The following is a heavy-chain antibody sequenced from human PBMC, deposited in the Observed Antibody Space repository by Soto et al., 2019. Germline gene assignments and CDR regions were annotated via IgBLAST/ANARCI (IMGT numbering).Heavy chain of an antibody. V-gene: IGHV4-34*01. J-gene: IGHJ2*01. CDR1: GGTFSGYY. Sequence: LSLTCAVYGGTFSGYYWSWIRQPPGKGLEWIGEINNGGSSNSNPSLKSRVSMSVGTSNNQFSLKLTSVTAADTAVYYCARGRGDGYNQDWYFDLWGRGTLVTVSS. CDR2: INNGGSS. D-gene: IGHD3-10*01. CDR3: ARGRGDGYNQDWYFDL.